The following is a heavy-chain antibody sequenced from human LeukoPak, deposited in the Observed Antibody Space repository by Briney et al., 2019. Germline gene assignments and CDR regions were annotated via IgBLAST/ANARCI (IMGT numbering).Heavy chain of an antibody. CDR3: ARDPDSSGYYWFDP. D-gene: IGHD3-22*01. V-gene: IGHV1-2*02. CDR1: GYTFTGYY. J-gene: IGHJ5*02. CDR2: INPNSGGT. Sequence: GASVKVSCKASGYTFTGYYMHWVRQAPGQGLEWMGWINPNSGGTNYAQKFQGRATMTRDTSISTAYMELSRLRSDDTAVYYCARDPDSSGYYWFDPWGQGTLVTVSS.